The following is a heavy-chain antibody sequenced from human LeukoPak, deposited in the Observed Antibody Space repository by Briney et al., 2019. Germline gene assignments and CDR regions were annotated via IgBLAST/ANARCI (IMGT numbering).Heavy chain of an antibody. CDR1: GSSISSYY. Sequence: SETLSLTCTVSGSSISSYYWSWIRQPAGKGLEWIGRIYTSGSTNYNPSLKSRVTMSVDTSKNQFSLKLSSVTAADTAVYYCARDGGSSWSGDAFDIWGQGTMVTVSS. J-gene: IGHJ3*02. D-gene: IGHD6-13*01. CDR3: ARDGGSSWSGDAFDI. CDR2: IYTSGST. V-gene: IGHV4-4*07.